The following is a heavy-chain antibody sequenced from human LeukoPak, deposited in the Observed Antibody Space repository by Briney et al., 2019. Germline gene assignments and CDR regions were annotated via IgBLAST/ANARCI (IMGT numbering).Heavy chain of an antibody. Sequence: PSETLSLTCTVSGGSVSSGSYYWSWTRQPPGKGLEWIGYIYYSGSTNYNPSLKSRVTISVDTSKNQFSLKLSSVTAADTAVYYCASERITMVRGVIITSNSFDYWGQGTLVTVSS. J-gene: IGHJ4*02. D-gene: IGHD3-10*01. CDR3: ASERITMVRGVIITSNSFDY. CDR2: IYYSGST. CDR1: GGSVSSGSYY. V-gene: IGHV4-61*01.